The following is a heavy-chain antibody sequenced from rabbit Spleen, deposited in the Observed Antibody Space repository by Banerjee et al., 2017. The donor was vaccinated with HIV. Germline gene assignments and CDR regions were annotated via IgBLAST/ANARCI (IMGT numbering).Heavy chain of an antibody. D-gene: IGHD1-1*01. CDR1: GFSFSNSYY. CDR3: ARDTATSFSSYGMDL. CDR2: VWSGSIGNT. Sequence: QSLEESGGDLVQPGASLTLTCTASGFSFSNSYYMCWVRQAPGKGLEWIGCVWSGSIGNTYYASWAKGRFTISKTSSTTVTLQMTSLTAADTATYFCARDTATSFSSYGMDLWGPGTLVT. J-gene: IGHJ6*01. V-gene: IGHV1S40*01.